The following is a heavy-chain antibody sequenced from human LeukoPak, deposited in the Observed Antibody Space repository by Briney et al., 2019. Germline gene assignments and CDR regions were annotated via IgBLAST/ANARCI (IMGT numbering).Heavy chain of an antibody. CDR2: ISSSGSTI. Sequence: GGSLRLSCAASGFTFSDYYMSWIRQAPGKGLDWVSYISSSGSTIYYADSVKGRFTISRDNAKNSLYLQMNSLRAEDTAVYYRAREATPDAFDIWGQGTMVTVSS. CDR3: AREATPDAFDI. D-gene: IGHD1-26*01. J-gene: IGHJ3*02. V-gene: IGHV3-11*01. CDR1: GFTFSDYY.